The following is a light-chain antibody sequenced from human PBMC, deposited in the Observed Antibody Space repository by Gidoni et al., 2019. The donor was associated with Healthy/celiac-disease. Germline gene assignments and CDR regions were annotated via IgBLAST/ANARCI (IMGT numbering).Light chain of an antibody. CDR1: QSVSSSY. Sequence: EIVLTQSPGTLSLSPWERATLSCRASQSVSSSYLAWYQQKPGQAPSLLIYGASSRATGIPDRFSGSGSGTDFTLTISRLEPEDFAVYYCQQYGSSPLTFGGGTKVEIK. J-gene: IGKJ4*01. CDR2: GAS. CDR3: QQYGSSPLT. V-gene: IGKV3-20*01.